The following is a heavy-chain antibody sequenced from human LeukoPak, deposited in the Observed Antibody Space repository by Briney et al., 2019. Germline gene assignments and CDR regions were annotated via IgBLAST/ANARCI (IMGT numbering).Heavy chain of an antibody. CDR2: INQDGSEK. Sequence: GGSLRLSCVASGFTYSSYWMSWVRQAPGKGLEWVANINQDGSEKKYVDSVKGRFTISRDNAKNSLSLQMNSLRAEDTAIYYCAKYHYGSGTSFAYWGQGTLVTVSS. V-gene: IGHV3-7*01. J-gene: IGHJ4*02. CDR3: AKYHYGSGTSFAY. D-gene: IGHD3-10*01. CDR1: GFTYSSYW.